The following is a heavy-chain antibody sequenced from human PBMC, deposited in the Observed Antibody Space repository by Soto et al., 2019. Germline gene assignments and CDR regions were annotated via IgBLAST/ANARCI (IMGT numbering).Heavy chain of an antibody. CDR3: ARGQPPDLRYFAWLLYGDY. V-gene: IGHV1-8*01. CDR2: MNPNSGNT. D-gene: IGHD3-9*01. Sequence: ASVKVSCKASGYTFTSYDINWVRQATGQGLEWMGWMNPNSGNTGYAQKFQGRVTMTRNTSISTAYMELSSLRSEDTAVYYCARGQPPDLRYFAWLLYGDYWGQGTLVTVSS. J-gene: IGHJ4*02. CDR1: GYTFTSYD.